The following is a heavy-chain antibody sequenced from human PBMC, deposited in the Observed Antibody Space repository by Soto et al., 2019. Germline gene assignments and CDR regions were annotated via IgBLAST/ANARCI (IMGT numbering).Heavy chain of an antibody. CDR3: AKDLASQGLSYYYDMDV. CDR1: GFTFSKYG. Sequence: PGGSLRLSCAASGFTFSKYGMHWVRQAPGKGLEWVAVISYDGTEKYYADSVKGRFSISRDNSKNILYLQMNSLRPEDTAVFYCAKDLASQGLSYYYDMDVWGQATTLTVSS. V-gene: IGHV3-30*18. J-gene: IGHJ6*02. D-gene: IGHD5-12*01. CDR2: ISYDGTEK.